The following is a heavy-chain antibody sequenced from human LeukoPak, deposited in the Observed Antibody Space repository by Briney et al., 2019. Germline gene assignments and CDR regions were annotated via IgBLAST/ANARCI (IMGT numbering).Heavy chain of an antibody. Sequence: GRSLRLSCAASGFTFDDYAMHWVRQAPGKGLEWVSGISWNSGSIGYADSVEGRFTISRDNAKNSLYLQMNSLRAEDTALYYCAKDYYYDSSGPNFDYWGQGTLVTVSS. V-gene: IGHV3-9*01. J-gene: IGHJ4*02. D-gene: IGHD3-22*01. CDR1: GFTFDDYA. CDR2: ISWNSGSI. CDR3: AKDYYYDSSGPNFDY.